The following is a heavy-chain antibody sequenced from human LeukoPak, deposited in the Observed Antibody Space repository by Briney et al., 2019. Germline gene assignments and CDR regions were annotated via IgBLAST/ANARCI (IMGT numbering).Heavy chain of an antibody. J-gene: IGHJ5*02. CDR2: ISAYNGNT. Sequence: RASVKVSCKASGGTFSSYGISWVRQAPGQGLEWMGWISAYNGNTNYAQKLQGRVTMTTDTSTSTAYMELRSLRSDDTAVYYCARTRRQQQLNWFDPWGQGTLVTVSS. CDR1: GGTFSSYG. CDR3: ARTRRQQQLNWFDP. V-gene: IGHV1-18*01. D-gene: IGHD6-13*01.